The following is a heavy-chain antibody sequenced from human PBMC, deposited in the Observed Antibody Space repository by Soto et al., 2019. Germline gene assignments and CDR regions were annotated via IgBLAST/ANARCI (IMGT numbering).Heavy chain of an antibody. CDR1: GSSISSSSYY. CDR2: IYYSGST. D-gene: IGHD2-15*01. Sequence: SETLSLTCTVSGSSISSSSYYWGWIRQPPGKGLEWIGSIYYSGSTYYNPSLKSRVTISVDTSKNQFSLRLSSVTAADTAVYYCARRGYCSGGSCAFYSFDYWGQGTLVTVSS. J-gene: IGHJ4*02. V-gene: IGHV4-39*01. CDR3: ARRGYCSGGSCAFYSFDY.